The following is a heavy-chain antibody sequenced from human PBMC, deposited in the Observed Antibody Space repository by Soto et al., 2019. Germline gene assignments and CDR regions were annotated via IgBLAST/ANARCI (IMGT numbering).Heavy chain of an antibody. CDR2: ISAYNGNT. CDR3: ARDLSDIVATIPDY. V-gene: IGHV1-18*01. D-gene: IGHD5-12*01. Sequence: ASVKVSCKASGYTFTSYGISWVRQAPGQGLEWMGWISAYNGNTNYAQKLQGRVTMTTDTSTSTAYMELRSLRSDDTAVYYCARDLSDIVATIPDYWGQGTLVTVSS. J-gene: IGHJ4*02. CDR1: GYTFTSYG.